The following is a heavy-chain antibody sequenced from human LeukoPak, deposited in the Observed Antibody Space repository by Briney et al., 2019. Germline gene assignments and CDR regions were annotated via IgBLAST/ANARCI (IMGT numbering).Heavy chain of an antibody. CDR1: GFTFSNYW. J-gene: IGHJ4*02. V-gene: IGHV3-7*01. Sequence: GGSLRLSCAASGFTFSNYWMTRVRQAPGEGLEWVANIKQDGSEKYYVDSVKGRFTISRDNAKNSLYLQMNSLRAEDTAVYYCAKGNIGAPVDYWGQGTLVTVSS. CDR2: IKQDGSEK. D-gene: IGHD4/OR15-4a*01. CDR3: AKGNIGAPVDY.